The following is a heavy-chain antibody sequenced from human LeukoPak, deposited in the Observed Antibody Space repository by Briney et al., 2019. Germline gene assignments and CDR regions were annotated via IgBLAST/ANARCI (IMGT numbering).Heavy chain of an antibody. J-gene: IGHJ4*02. D-gene: IGHD3-3*01. V-gene: IGHV3-23*01. Sequence: GGSLRLSCAASGFTFSSYAMSWVRQAPGKGLEWVSAISGSGGSTYYADSVKGRFTISRDNSKNTLYLQMNSLRAEDTAVYYCAKVSSVFGVVTPPYLDYWGQGTLVTVSS. CDR1: GFTFSSYA. CDR2: ISGSGGST. CDR3: AKVSSVFGVVTPPYLDY.